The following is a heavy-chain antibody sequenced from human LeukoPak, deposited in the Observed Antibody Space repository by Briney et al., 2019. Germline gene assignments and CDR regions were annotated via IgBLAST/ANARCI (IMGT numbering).Heavy chain of an antibody. CDR3: ASNSGSYGGY. CDR1: GFTFRSYA. CDR2: TSGGGGIT. Sequence: GGSLRLSCAASGFTFRSYAMNWVRQAPGKGLEWVATTSGGGGITDYVDSVKGRFTVSRDNSKNTLFMQINSLRAEDTAVYYCASNSGSYGGYWGQGTLVTVSS. J-gene: IGHJ4*02. V-gene: IGHV3-23*01. D-gene: IGHD1-26*01.